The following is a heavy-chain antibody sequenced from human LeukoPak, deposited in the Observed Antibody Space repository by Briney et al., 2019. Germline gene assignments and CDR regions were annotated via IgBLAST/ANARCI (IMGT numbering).Heavy chain of an antibody. D-gene: IGHD4-23*01. CDR1: GGSIRSYY. J-gene: IGHJ4*02. Sequence: SETLSLTCTVSGGSIRSYYWSWIRQPPGKGLEWIGYIYYSGSTNYNPSLKSRVTISVDTSKNQFSLKLTSVTAADTAVYYCARRGWELYFDYWGQGALVTVSS. V-gene: IGHV4-59*08. CDR3: ARRGWELYFDY. CDR2: IYYSGST.